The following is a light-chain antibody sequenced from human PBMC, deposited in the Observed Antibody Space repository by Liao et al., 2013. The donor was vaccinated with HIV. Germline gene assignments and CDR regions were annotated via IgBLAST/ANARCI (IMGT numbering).Light chain of an antibody. CDR3: QVWDSTTDHFV. V-gene: IGLV3-21*04. CDR1: NIRTKS. J-gene: IGLJ1*01. Sequence: SYELTQPPSVSVAPGKTARISCGGNNIRTKSVHWYQQMPGQAPALVIYYDDDRPSGSRERFSGSNSGNTATLTISRVEAGDEADYYCQVWDSTTDHFVFGTGTKVTVL. CDR2: YDD.